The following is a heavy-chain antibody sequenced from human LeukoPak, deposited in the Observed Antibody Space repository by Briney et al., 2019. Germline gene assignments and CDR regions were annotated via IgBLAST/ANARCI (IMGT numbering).Heavy chain of an antibody. CDR1: GGSISSGGYH. V-gene: IGHV4-31*03. CDR2: IYYSGST. Sequence: SETLSLTCTVSGGSISSGGYHWSWIRQHPGKGLEWIGYIYYSGSTYYNSSLKSRVTISVDTSKNQFSLKLSSVTAADTAVYYCARCHYGSGTYAHGFDIWGQGTMVTVSS. J-gene: IGHJ3*02. CDR3: ARCHYGSGTYAHGFDI. D-gene: IGHD3-10*01.